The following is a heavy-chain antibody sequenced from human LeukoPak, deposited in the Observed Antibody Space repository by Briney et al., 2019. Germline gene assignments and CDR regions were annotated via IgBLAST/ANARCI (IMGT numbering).Heavy chain of an antibody. V-gene: IGHV4-59*12. CDR1: GGSISSYY. CDR3: ARGSSSWYLRWFDP. J-gene: IGHJ5*02. D-gene: IGHD6-13*01. Sequence: SETLSLTCTVSGGSISSYYWSWIRQPPGKGLEWIGYIYYSGSTNYNPSLKSRVTISVDTSKNQFSLKLSSVTAADTAVYYCARGSSSWYLRWFDPWGQGTLVTVSS. CDR2: IYYSGST.